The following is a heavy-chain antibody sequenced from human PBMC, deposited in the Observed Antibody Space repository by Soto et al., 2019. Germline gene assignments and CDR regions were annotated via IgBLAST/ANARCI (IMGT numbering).Heavy chain of an antibody. V-gene: IGHV3-30-3*01. CDR2: ISYDGSNK. J-gene: IGHJ4*02. D-gene: IGHD6-13*01. CDR3: ARSWFFDY. Sequence: ESGGGVVQPGRSLRLSCAASGFTFSSYAMHWVRQAPGKGLEWVAVISYDGSNKYYADSVKGRFTISRDNSKNTLYLQMNSLRAEDTAVYYCARSWFFDYWGQGTLVTVSS. CDR1: GFTFSSYA.